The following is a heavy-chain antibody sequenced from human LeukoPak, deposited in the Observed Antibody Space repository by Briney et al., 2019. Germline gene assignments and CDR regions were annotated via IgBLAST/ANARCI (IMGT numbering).Heavy chain of an antibody. CDR2: IRSSSSYI. Sequence: GGSLRLSCAASGFTFSSYSMNWVRQAPGKGLEWVSSIRSSSSYIYYADSVKGRFTISRDNAKNSLYLQMNSLRAEDTAVYYCARVGQRWLQFDYYYMDVWGKGTTVTVSS. J-gene: IGHJ6*03. CDR3: ARVGQRWLQFDYYYMDV. V-gene: IGHV3-21*01. D-gene: IGHD5-24*01. CDR1: GFTFSSYS.